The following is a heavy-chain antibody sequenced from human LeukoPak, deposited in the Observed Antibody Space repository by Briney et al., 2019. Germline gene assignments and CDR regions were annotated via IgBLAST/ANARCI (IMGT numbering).Heavy chain of an antibody. J-gene: IGHJ1*01. CDR3: ARAPSEVGGYYPEYFRH. Sequence: GGSLRLSCEASGFTFSRYWMHWVRQAPGKGLVWVSRIKSDGKTNYADSVEGRFTISRDNAKNTVSLQMDSLRAEDTGVYYCARAPSEVGGYYPEYFRHWGQGTLVTVSS. V-gene: IGHV3-74*01. CDR2: IKSDGKT. D-gene: IGHD3-22*01. CDR1: GFTFSRYW.